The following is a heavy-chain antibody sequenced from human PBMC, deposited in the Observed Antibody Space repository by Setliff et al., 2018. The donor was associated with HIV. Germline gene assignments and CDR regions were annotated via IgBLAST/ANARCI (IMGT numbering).Heavy chain of an antibody. D-gene: IGHD3-9*01. V-gene: IGHV4-61*10. Sequence: PSETLSLTCTVSGDSVSNGRYYWSWIRQPAGKGLEWIGHIYTSGSTDCNPSLKSRVTISVDTSKNQFSLKMSSVSAADTAMYYCARGNPDFDILTGYWSHYWGQGTLVTVSS. CDR2: IYTSGST. J-gene: IGHJ4*02. CDR1: GDSVSNGRYY. CDR3: ARGNPDFDILTGYWSHY.